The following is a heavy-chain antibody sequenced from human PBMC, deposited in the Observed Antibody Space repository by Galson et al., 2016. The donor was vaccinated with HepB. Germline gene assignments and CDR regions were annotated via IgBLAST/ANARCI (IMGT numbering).Heavy chain of an antibody. J-gene: IGHJ6*03. Sequence: LSLTCTVSGASISGTNYYWGWIRQTPGRGLEWIGSIYYTGNTNYKPSLESRVTISVDTAKNHLTLRLNSVTAADTAVYYCATGIVVAGKMYYYYMDVWGKGTSVTVSS. CDR2: IYYTGNT. CDR3: ATGIVVAGKMYYYYMDV. D-gene: IGHD6-19*01. CDR1: GASISGTNYY. V-gene: IGHV4-39*01.